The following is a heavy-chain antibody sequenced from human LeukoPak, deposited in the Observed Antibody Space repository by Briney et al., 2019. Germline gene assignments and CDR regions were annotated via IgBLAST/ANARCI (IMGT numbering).Heavy chain of an antibody. CDR2: FDPEDGET. J-gene: IGHJ6*03. V-gene: IGHV1-24*01. D-gene: IGHD3-10*01. Sequence: GASVKVSCKVSGYTLTELSMHWVRQAPGKGLEWMGGFDPEDGETIYAQKFQGRVTMTEDTSTDTAYMELSSLRSEDTAVYYCATLPPDRGAALHYYYYYMDVWGKGTTVTVSS. CDR1: GYTLTELS. CDR3: ATLPPDRGAALHYYYYYMDV.